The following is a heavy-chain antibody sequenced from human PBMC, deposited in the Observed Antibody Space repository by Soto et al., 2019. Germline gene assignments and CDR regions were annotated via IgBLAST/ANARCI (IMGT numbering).Heavy chain of an antibody. CDR3: ARDRAYSSGWYLDV. Sequence: TLSLTCAVSGGSISSPGYYWTWIRQHPGKGLEWIGYIYYSGGTSYNPSLNSRLAISVDTSKNHFSLKLSSVTAADTAVYYCARDRAYSSGWYLDVWGQGTPVTVSS. CDR1: GGSISSPGYY. D-gene: IGHD6-19*01. V-gene: IGHV4-31*11. J-gene: IGHJ6*02. CDR2: IYYSGGT.